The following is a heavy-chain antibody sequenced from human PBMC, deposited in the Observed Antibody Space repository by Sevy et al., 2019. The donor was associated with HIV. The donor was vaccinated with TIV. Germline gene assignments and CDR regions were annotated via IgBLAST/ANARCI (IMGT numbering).Heavy chain of an antibody. J-gene: IGHJ6*02. CDR3: ARPTSGMSEYEPLDNARFYGMDV. D-gene: IGHD1-20*01. CDR2: ITSGSSFI. V-gene: IGHV3-21*01. Sequence: GGSLRLSCAASGFTFSSYSMNWVRQAPGRGLEWVSSITSGSSFIFYAGSVKGRFTTSRDNAKNSRYLQMNGLRAEDTAVYYCARPTSGMSEYEPLDNARFYGMDVWGPGTTVTVSS. CDR1: GFTFSSYS.